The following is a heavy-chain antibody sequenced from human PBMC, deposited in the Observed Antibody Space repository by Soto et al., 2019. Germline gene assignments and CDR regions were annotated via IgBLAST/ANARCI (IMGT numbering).Heavy chain of an antibody. V-gene: IGHV3-48*02. CDR3: ARGGLLEWLLDYYYGMDV. CDR1: GFTFSSYS. CDR2: ISSSSSTI. J-gene: IGHJ6*02. D-gene: IGHD3-3*01. Sequence: PGGSLRLSCAASGFTFSSYSMNWVRQAPGKGLEWVSYISSSSSTIYYADSVKGRFTISRDNAKNSLYLQMNSLRDEDTAVYYCARGGLLEWLLDYYYGMDVWGQGTTVTVSS.